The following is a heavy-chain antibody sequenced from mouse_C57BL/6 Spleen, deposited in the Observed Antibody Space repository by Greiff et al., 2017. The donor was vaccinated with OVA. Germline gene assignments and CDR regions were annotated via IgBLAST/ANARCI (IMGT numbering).Heavy chain of an antibody. D-gene: IGHD2-3*01. CDR2: ISYDGSN. CDR1: GYSITSGYY. CDR3: ARGGYYEDYAMDY. V-gene: IGHV3-6*01. J-gene: IGHJ4*01. Sequence: EVQLVESGPGLVKPSQSLSLTCSVTGYSITSGYYWNWIRQFPGNKLEWMGYISYDGSNNYNPSLKNRISITRDTSKNQFFLKLNSVTTEDTATYYCARGGYYEDYAMDYWGQGTSVTVSS.